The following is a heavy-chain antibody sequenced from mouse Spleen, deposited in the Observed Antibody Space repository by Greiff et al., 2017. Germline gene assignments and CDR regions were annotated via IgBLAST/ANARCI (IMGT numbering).Heavy chain of an antibody. Sequence: QVQLQQSGPGLVAPSQSLSITCTVSGLSLTSYGVHWVRQPPGKGLEWLGVIWAGGSTNYNSALMSRLSISKDNSKSQVFLKMNSLQTDDTAMYYCARDPYYYGSSYEVYFDYWGQGTTLTVSS. D-gene: IGHD1-1*01. CDR2: IWAGGST. CDR1: GLSLTSYG. CDR3: ARDPYYYGSSYEVYFDY. V-gene: IGHV2-9*02. J-gene: IGHJ2*01.